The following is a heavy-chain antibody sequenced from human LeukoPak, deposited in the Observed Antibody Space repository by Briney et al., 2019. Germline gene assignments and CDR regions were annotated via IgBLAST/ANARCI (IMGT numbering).Heavy chain of an antibody. CDR2: ISVYNGNT. Sequence: VASVKVSCKASGYTFTGYYIYWVRQAPGQGLEWMGWISVYNGNTNYAQKFQGRVTMTTDTSTSTAHMELRSLRSDDTAVYYCARQGYSGHSQGAADYWGQGTLVTVSS. CDR1: GYTFTGYY. V-gene: IGHV1-18*04. CDR3: ARQGYSGHSQGAADY. J-gene: IGHJ4*02. D-gene: IGHD4-23*01.